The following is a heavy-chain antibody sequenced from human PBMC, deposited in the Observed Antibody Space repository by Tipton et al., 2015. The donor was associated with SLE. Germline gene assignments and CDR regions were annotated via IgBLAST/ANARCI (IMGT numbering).Heavy chain of an antibody. CDR3: AKDWRGWGAAFDI. D-gene: IGHD3-16*01. CDR2: IRYDGSNK. J-gene: IGHJ3*02. Sequence: SLRLSCAASGFTFSSYGMHWVRQAPGKGLEWVAFIRYDGSNKYYADSVKGRFTISRDNSKNTLYLQMNSLRAEDTAVYYCAKDWRGWGAAFDIRGQGTIVTVSS. V-gene: IGHV3-30*02. CDR1: GFTFSSYG.